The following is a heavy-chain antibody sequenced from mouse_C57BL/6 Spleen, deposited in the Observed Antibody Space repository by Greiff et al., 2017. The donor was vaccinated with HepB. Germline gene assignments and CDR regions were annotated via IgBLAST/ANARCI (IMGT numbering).Heavy chain of an antibody. CDR2: INPNNGGT. CDR3: AVYDGYYEAWFAY. CDR1: GYTFTDYY. J-gene: IGHJ3*01. V-gene: IGHV1-26*01. Sequence: VQLQQSGPELVKPGASVKISCKASGYTFTDYYMNWVKQSHGKSLEWIGDINPNNGGTSYNQKFKGKATLTVDKSSSTAYMELRSLTSEDSAVYYCAVYDGYYEAWFAYWGQGTLVTVSA. D-gene: IGHD2-3*01.